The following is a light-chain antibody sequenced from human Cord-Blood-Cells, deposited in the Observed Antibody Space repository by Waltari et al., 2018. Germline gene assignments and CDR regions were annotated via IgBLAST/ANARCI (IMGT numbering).Light chain of an antibody. Sequence: DIQMTQSPSSLSASVGARVTTTCRASQRSSNYLALYQQKPGKVPKLRLYSASTLPSRVPSRFSGSGSGTDFTLTISSLQPEGVVTYYCQKYNSALWTFGQGTKVEIK. CDR2: SAS. CDR1: QRSSNY. V-gene: IGKV1-27*01. J-gene: IGKJ1*01. CDR3: QKYNSALWT.